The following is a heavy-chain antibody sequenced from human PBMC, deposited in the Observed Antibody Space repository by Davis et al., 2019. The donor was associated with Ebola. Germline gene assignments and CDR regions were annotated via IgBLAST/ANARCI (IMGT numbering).Heavy chain of an antibody. Sequence: GESLKISCAASGFTFRYYWLFWVRQTPGKGLVWVSRIKTDGSTTNYADSVRGRFTISRDNAKNTVYLQMNSLRAEDTAVYYCARDGVSEFIDLDYWGRGTLVTVSS. V-gene: IGHV3-74*01. CDR1: GFTFRYYW. J-gene: IGHJ4*02. D-gene: IGHD3-16*02. CDR3: ARDGVSEFIDLDY. CDR2: IKTDGSTT.